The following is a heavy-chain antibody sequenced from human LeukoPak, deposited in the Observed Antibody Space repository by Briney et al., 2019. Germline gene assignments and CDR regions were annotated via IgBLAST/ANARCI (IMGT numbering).Heavy chain of an antibody. CDR1: GFTLSTYA. Sequence: GGSLRLSCAASGFTLSTYAMSWVRRTPGKGLEWVAATSSSDAGTYHADSVRGRFTISRDNSKNTLYLQMNSLRAEDAAVYFCAKAPVTSCRGAYCYPFDFWGQGTLVTVSS. D-gene: IGHD2-21*01. V-gene: IGHV3-23*01. J-gene: IGHJ4*02. CDR2: TSSSDAGT. CDR3: AKAPVTSCRGAYCYPFDF.